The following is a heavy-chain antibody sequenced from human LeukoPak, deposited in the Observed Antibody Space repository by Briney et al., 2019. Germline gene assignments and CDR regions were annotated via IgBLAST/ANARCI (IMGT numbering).Heavy chain of an antibody. CDR3: AGLVGRYSSGLYYYYFDY. V-gene: IGHV4-4*02. CDR2: MYLGGTT. J-gene: IGHJ4*02. D-gene: IGHD3-22*01. Sequence: SETLSLTCTVSGDSINSLDLWSWVRQPPGKGLEWIGEMYLGGTTHTNPSVKSRVTISIDKSKNQFFLNLSSVTAADTAVYYCAGLVGRYSSGLYYYYFDYWGQGTLVTVSS. CDR1: GDSINSLDL.